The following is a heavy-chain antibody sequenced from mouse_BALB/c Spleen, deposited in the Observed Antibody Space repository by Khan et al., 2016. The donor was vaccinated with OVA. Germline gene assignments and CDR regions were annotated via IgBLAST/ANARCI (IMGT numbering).Heavy chain of an antibody. CDR2: IWAGGST. D-gene: IGHD1-3*01. J-gene: IGHJ3*01. CDR3: ARCFYNGAWFAY. Sequence: VQLQESGPGLVAPSQTLSITCTVTGFSLSNYGIHWVRQSPGKGLEWLGVIWAGGSTNHNSALMSRLSISKDNSKSQVFLKMNSLQTDDTAMYYCARCFYNGAWFAYWGQGTLVTVSA. V-gene: IGHV2-9*02. CDR1: GFSLSNYG.